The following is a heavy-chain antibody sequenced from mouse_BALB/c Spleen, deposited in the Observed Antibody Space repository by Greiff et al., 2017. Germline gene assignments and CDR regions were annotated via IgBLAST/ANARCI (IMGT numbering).Heavy chain of an antibody. CDR2: ISDGGSYT. CDR3: ARDYYGSLYAMDY. V-gene: IGHV5-4*02. J-gene: IGHJ4*01. Sequence: EVQRVESGGGLVKPGGSLKLSCAASGFTFSDYYMYWVRQTPEKRLEWVATISDGGSYTYYPDSVKGRFTISRDNAKNNLYLQMSSLKSEDTAMYYCARDYYGSLYAMDYWGQGTSVTVSS. CDR1: GFTFSDYY. D-gene: IGHD1-1*01.